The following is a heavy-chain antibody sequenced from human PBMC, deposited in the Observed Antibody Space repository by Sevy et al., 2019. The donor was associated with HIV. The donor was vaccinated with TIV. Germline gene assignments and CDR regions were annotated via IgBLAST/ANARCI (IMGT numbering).Heavy chain of an antibody. Sequence: SETLSLTCTVSGASISSYYWSWIRQPPGKGLEWIGYIYYSGSTNYNPSLKSRVTISVDTSKKQFSLKLTSVTAADTAIYYCARDQYYDIGTGLYAMDVWGRGTTVTVSS. V-gene: IGHV4-59*01. CDR1: GASISSYY. CDR2: IYYSGST. CDR3: ARDQYYDIGTGLYAMDV. D-gene: IGHD3-9*01. J-gene: IGHJ6*02.